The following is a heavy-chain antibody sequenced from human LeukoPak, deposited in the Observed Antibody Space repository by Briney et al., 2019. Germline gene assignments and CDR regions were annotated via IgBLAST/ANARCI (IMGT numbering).Heavy chain of an antibody. CDR3: AKDRDSDDYVWGSFDY. CDR1: GFTFSSYW. J-gene: IGHJ4*02. CDR2: IKQDGSEK. V-gene: IGHV3-7*01. Sequence: GGSLRLSRAASGFTFSSYWMSWVRHAPGKGLGWVPSIKQDGSEKDYADSVKGRFTISRDNAKNSLYLQMNSLRAEDTAVYYCAKDRDSDDYVWGSFDYWGQGTLVTVSS. D-gene: IGHD3-16*01.